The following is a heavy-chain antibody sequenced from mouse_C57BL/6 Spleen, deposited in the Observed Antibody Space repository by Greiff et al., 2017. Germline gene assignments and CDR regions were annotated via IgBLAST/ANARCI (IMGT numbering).Heavy chain of an antibody. CDR3: ARGEGYDDYFDY. CDR1: GYAFSSSW. V-gene: IGHV1-82*01. J-gene: IGHJ2*01. D-gene: IGHD2-2*01. Sequence: QVQLKESGPELVKPGASVKISCKASGYAFSSSWMNWVKQRPGKGLEWIGRIYPGDGDTNYNGKFKGKATLTADKSSSTAYMQLSSLTSEDSAVYFCARGEGYDDYFDYWGQGTTLTVSS. CDR2: IYPGDGDT.